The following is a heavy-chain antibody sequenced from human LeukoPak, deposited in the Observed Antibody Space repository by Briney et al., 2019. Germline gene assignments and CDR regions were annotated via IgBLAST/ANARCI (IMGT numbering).Heavy chain of an antibody. D-gene: IGHD5-18*01. V-gene: IGHV3-48*03. CDR3: ARDLSSRGYTYGTPAFTFDI. Sequence: GGSLRLSCAASGFSFSSYEINWVRQAPGKGLEWVSYISSDSSTIYYADSLKGRFTISRDNAKNSLSLLMNSLRAEDTAVYYCARDLSSRGYTYGTPAFTFDIWGQGTMVTVSS. CDR1: GFSFSSYE. J-gene: IGHJ3*02. CDR2: ISSDSSTI.